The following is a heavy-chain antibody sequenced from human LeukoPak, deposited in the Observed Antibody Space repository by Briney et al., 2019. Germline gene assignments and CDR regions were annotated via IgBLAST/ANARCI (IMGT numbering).Heavy chain of an antibody. CDR1: GFTFSSYR. J-gene: IGHJ4*02. CDR3: AKVGLEDYFDY. Sequence: GGSLRLSCAASGFTFSSYRMHWVRQAPGKGLEWVSAISGSGGSTYYADSVKGRFTISRDNSKNTLYLQMNSLRAEDTAVYYCAKVGLEDYFDYWGQGTLVTVSS. CDR2: ISGSGGST. D-gene: IGHD3-16*01. V-gene: IGHV3-23*01.